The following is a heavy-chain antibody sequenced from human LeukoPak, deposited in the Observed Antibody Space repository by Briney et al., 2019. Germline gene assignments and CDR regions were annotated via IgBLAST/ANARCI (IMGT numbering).Heavy chain of an antibody. D-gene: IGHD3-10*01. CDR3: ATGEQAYYFDY. CDR1: GYSISSGYY. CDR2: IYHSGST. J-gene: IGHJ4*02. Sequence: PSETLSLTCAVSGYSISSGYYWGWIRQPPGKGLEWIGSIYHSGSTYYNPSLKSRVTISVDTSKNQFSLKLSSVTAADTAVYYCATGEQAYYFDYWGQGNLVTVSS. V-gene: IGHV4-38-2*01.